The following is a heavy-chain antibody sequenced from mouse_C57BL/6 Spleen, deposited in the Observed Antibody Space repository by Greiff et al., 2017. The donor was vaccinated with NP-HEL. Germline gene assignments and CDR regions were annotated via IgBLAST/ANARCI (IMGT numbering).Heavy chain of an antibody. CDR1: GYTFTSYW. CDR3: ARQGDCGAFAY. V-gene: IGHV1-69*01. Sequence: QVQLKQPGAELVMPGASVKLSCKASGYTFTSYWMHWVKQRPGQGLEWIGEIDPSDSYTNYNQKFKGKSTLTVDKSSSTAYMQLSSLTSEDSAVYYCARQGDCGAFAYWGQGTLVTVSA. CDR2: IDPSDSYT. D-gene: IGHD2-13*01. J-gene: IGHJ3*01.